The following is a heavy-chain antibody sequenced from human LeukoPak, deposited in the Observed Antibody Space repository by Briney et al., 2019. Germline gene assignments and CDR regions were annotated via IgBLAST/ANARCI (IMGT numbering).Heavy chain of an antibody. CDR1: GGTFSSYA. CDR2: ISAYNGNT. J-gene: IGHJ6*02. D-gene: IGHD2-15*01. V-gene: IGHV1-18*01. Sequence: ASVKVSCKASGGTFSSYAISWVRQAPGQGLEWMGWISAYNGNTNYAPKLQGRVTMTTDTSTSTAYMELRSLRSDDTAVYYCARVRCSGGSCYRGGIYYGMDVWGQGTTVTVSS. CDR3: ARVRCSGGSCYRGGIYYGMDV.